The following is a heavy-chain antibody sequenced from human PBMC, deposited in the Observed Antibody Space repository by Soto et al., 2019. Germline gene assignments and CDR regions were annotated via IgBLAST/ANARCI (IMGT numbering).Heavy chain of an antibody. CDR1: GYTFTSYG. CDR2: ISAYNGNT. CDR3: AREGVVLVVAATPPIYYYYGMDV. J-gene: IGHJ6*02. Sequence: ASVKVSCKASGYTFTSYGISWVRQAPGQGLEWMGWISAYNGNTNYAQKLQGRVTMTTDTSTSTAYMELRSLRSDDTAVYYCAREGVVLVVAATPPIYYYYGMDVWGQGTTVTVSS. D-gene: IGHD2-15*01. V-gene: IGHV1-18*01.